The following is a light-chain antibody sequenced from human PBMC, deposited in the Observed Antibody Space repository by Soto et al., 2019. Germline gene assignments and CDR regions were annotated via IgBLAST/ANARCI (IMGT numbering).Light chain of an antibody. J-gene: IGKJ2*01. V-gene: IGKV3-20*01. CDR2: GAN. CDR3: QQYGGSPPYT. CDR1: QRVSSTY. Sequence: EIVLTKSPGTLSLPPGERATLSCRASQRVSSTYLAWYHHKHGQAPRLLIYGANNRAAGIPERFSGSGSGTDFTLTISRLEPEDFALYYCQQYGGSPPYTFGQGTKLE.